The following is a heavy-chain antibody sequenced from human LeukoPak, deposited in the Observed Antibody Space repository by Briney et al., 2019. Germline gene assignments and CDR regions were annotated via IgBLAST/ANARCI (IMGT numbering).Heavy chain of an antibody. J-gene: IGHJ3*02. D-gene: IGHD3-10*01. Sequence: PSETLSLTCTVSGGSISSYYWSWIRQPAGKGLEWIGRIYTSGSTNYNPSLKSRVTISVDTSKNQYSLKLSSVTAADTAVYYCARWRGVWFGNAFDIWGQGTMVTVSS. V-gene: IGHV4-4*07. CDR2: IYTSGST. CDR1: GGSISSYY. CDR3: ARWRGVWFGNAFDI.